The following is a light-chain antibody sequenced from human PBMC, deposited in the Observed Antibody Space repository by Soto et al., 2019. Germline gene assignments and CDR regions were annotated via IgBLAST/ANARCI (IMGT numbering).Light chain of an antibody. CDR3: QQYGSSYT. CDR1: QSVSSSN. V-gene: IGKV3-20*01. CDR2: GAS. Sequence: EIVLTQSPGTLSLSPGERATLSCRARQSVSSSNLAWYQQTPGQAPRLLIYGASSRATDIPDRFSGGGSGTYFTLTISRLEPEDFALYYCQQYGSSYTFGQGTKLEIK. J-gene: IGKJ2*01.